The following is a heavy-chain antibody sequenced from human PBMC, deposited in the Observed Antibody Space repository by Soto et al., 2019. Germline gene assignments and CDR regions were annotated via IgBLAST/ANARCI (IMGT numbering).Heavy chain of an antibody. CDR3: ARGWWELLGLDY. J-gene: IGHJ4*02. V-gene: IGHV3-74*01. Sequence: EVQRVESGGGLVQPGGSLRLSCAASGFTFSTYWMHWVRQAPGKGLVSVSRINSDGSSTSYADSVKGRFTISRDNAKNTLYLQMNSLRAEDTAVYYCARGWWELLGLDYWGQGTLVTVSS. CDR2: INSDGSST. CDR1: GFTFSTYW. D-gene: IGHD1-26*01.